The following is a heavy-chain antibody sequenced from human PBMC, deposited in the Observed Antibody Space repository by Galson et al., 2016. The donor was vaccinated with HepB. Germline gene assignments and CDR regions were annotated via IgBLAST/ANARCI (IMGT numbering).Heavy chain of an antibody. Sequence: SLRLSCAASGFSFSTYTMGWVRQAPGKGLEWVSTFDFHTGWTLYADSVKGLFTISRDTSKNTLYLQMNSLRDEDTAVYYCAKRPYSYGWHYGMDVWGQGTTVTVSS. CDR2: FDFHTGWT. CDR1: GFSFSTYT. J-gene: IGHJ6*02. CDR3: AKRPYSYGWHYGMDV. D-gene: IGHD5-18*01. V-gene: IGHV3-23*01.